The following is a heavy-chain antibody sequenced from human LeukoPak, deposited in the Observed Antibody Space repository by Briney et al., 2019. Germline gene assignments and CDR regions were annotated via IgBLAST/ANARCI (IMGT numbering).Heavy chain of an antibody. CDR3: ASRGSYGMDV. Sequence: GGSLRLSCVASGFTFSNYWMHWVRQTPGKGLVWVSRINSDGSRTTSADSVKGRFTISRDNAKNTLYLQMNSLRAEDTAVYYCASRGSYGMDVWGKGTTVTVSS. CDR2: INSDGSRT. CDR1: GFTFSNYW. J-gene: IGHJ6*04. D-gene: IGHD5-12*01. V-gene: IGHV3-74*03.